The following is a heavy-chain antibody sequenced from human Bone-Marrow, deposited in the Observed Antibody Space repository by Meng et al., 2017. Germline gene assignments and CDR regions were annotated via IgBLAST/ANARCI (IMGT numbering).Heavy chain of an antibody. CDR1: GCPFSSCSYY. CDR3: ARVSSHRVITFGGVIAGDAFDI. CDR2: IYYSGSN. V-gene: IGHV4-39*07. Sequence: SETLSLTCTASGCPFSSCSYYWGWIRQPPGKGLEWVGNIYYSGSNYYNLSLKSRVTISVDTSKNQFSLKLRYVTAADTAVYYCARVSSHRVITFGGVIAGDAFDIWGQGTMVTVSS. D-gene: IGHD3-16*02. J-gene: IGHJ3*02.